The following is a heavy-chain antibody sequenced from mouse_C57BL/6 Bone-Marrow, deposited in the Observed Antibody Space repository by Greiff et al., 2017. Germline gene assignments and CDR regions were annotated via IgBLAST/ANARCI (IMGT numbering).Heavy chain of an antibody. CDR3: ARRGKDGGY. Sequence: VQLQQSGAELVRPGTSVKVSCKASGYAFTNYLIEWVKQRPGQGLEWIGVINPGSGGTNYNEKFKGKATLTADKSSSTAYMQLSSLTSEDSAVYFCARRGKDGGYWGQGTTLTVSS. CDR2: INPGSGGT. J-gene: IGHJ2*01. V-gene: IGHV1-54*01. CDR1: GYAFTNYL.